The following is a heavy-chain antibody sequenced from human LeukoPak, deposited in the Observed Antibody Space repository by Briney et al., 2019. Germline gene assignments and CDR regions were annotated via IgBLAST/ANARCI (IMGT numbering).Heavy chain of an antibody. V-gene: IGHV4-31*03. CDR2: VSYRGTT. D-gene: IGHD3-3*01. CDR1: SASMTSGGSY. CDR3: ALGHHDSNKAGNDWFDP. Sequence: SQTLSLTCTVSSASMTSGGSYWSWIRHHPGKGLEWIGYVSYRGTTYYNPFLKSRVTISMDPSKNQFSLRLTSVTAADTALYYCALGHHDSNKAGNDWFDPWGQGTLVIVSS. J-gene: IGHJ5*02.